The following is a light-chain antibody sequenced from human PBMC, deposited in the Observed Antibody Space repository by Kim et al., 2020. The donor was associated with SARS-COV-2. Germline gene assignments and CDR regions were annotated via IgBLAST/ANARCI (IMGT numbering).Light chain of an antibody. CDR2: SNN. CDR3: AAWDDSLGYV. J-gene: IGLJ1*01. CDR1: SSNIGSNT. Sequence: PGQRVTISCSGSSSNIGSNTVNWYQQLPGTAPKLLIYSNNQRPSGVPDRFSGSKSGTSASLAISGLQSEDEADYYCAAWDDSLGYVFGTGTKVTVL. V-gene: IGLV1-44*01.